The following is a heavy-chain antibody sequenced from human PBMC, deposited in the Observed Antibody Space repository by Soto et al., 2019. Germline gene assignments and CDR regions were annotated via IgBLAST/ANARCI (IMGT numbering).Heavy chain of an antibody. J-gene: IGHJ4*02. Sequence: QVQLVESGGGVVQPGRSLRLSCVASGFSLNDYGMHWVRQPPGKGLEWVADISYDGRNKYYTDSVRGRFTISRDISKGTLYLQMNSLRPEDTAVYYCAKSNRGAYDAPDFWGQGTPVTVSP. D-gene: IGHD3-22*01. V-gene: IGHV3-30*18. CDR1: GFSLNDYG. CDR3: AKSNRGAYDAPDF. CDR2: ISYDGRNK.